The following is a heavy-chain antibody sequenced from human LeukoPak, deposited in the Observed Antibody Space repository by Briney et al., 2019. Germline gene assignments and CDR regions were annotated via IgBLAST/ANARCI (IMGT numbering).Heavy chain of an antibody. J-gene: IGHJ4*02. CDR1: GFTFSSYA. V-gene: IGHV3-23*01. Sequence: GGSLRLSCAASGFTFSSYAMSWVRQAPGKGPEWVSAISDSGGDTYYADSVKGRFTISRDNSKNTLCLQLNSLRAEDTAVFYCAHYADYVGFDYWGQGTLVTVSS. D-gene: IGHD4-17*01. CDR3: AHYADYVGFDY. CDR2: ISDSGGDT.